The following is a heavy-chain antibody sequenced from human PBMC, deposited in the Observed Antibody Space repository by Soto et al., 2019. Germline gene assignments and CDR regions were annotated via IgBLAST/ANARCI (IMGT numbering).Heavy chain of an antibody. CDR2: ISGGGGSS. CDR3: AHNCGVDCHSVFFY. J-gene: IGHJ4*02. CDR1: GFTFSNYA. D-gene: IGHD2-21*02. Sequence: EVQLLESGGGLVQPGGSLRLSCAASGFTFSNYAMSWVRQAPGKGLEWVSGISGGGGSSYYADSVKGRFTISRDNSKNTLYLQMTSLRAEDTVVYYCAHNCGVDCHSVFFYWGQGTLVIVSS. V-gene: IGHV3-23*01.